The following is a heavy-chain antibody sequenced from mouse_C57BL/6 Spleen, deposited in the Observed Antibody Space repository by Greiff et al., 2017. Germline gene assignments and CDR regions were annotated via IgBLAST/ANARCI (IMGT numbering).Heavy chain of an antibody. CDR3: ARGGSRSSAWFAY. CDR1: GYTFTDYY. Sequence: QVQLQQSGAELVRPGASVKLSCKASGYTFTDYYINWMKQRPGQGLEWIARIYPGSGNTYYNEKFKGKATLTAEKSSSTAYMQLSSLTSEDSAVYFCARGGSRSSAWFAYWGQGTLVTVSA. CDR2: IYPGSGNT. V-gene: IGHV1-76*01. J-gene: IGHJ3*01. D-gene: IGHD1-1*01.